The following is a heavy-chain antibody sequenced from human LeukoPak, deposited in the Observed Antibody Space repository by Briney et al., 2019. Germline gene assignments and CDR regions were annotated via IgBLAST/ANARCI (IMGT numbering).Heavy chain of an antibody. Sequence: SGGSLRLSCAASRFTFSNYAMSWVRQAPGKGLEWVSAISGSGGSTYYADSVKGRFTISRDNSKNTLYLQMNSLRAEDTAVYYCAKDPDYDILTAGYMDVWGKGTTVTISS. CDR2: ISGSGGST. CDR3: AKDPDYDILTAGYMDV. D-gene: IGHD3-9*01. CDR1: RFTFSNYA. V-gene: IGHV3-23*01. J-gene: IGHJ6*03.